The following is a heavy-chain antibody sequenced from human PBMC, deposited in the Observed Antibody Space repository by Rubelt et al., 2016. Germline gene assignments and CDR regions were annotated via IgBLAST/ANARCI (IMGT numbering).Heavy chain of an antibody. Sequence: EVQLVESGGGLVQPGGSLRLFCAASGFTFSNNAMSWVRPAPGKGLEWVSVINNIGSSTYSADSVKGRFTISRENSQNRLYLQRNSLRAEDTAVYYCAKDRRYFDYWGQGTLVTVSS. J-gene: IGHJ4*02. CDR2: INNIGSST. CDR3: AKDRRYFDY. V-gene: IGHV3-23*03. CDR1: GFTFSNNA.